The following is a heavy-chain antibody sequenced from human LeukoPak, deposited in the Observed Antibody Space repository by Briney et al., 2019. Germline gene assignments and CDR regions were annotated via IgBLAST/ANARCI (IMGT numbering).Heavy chain of an antibody. D-gene: IGHD6-6*01. Sequence: KAGGSLRLSCAASGFTFSSYAMSWVRQAPGKGLEWVSAISGSGGSSYYADSVKGRFTISRDSSRNVVYLQMNSLRAEDTAVYYCAKDPRESSIATRPHYFDYWGQGTLVTVSS. CDR3: AKDPRESSIATRPHYFDY. CDR1: GFTFSSYA. CDR2: ISGSGGSS. J-gene: IGHJ4*02. V-gene: IGHV3-23*01.